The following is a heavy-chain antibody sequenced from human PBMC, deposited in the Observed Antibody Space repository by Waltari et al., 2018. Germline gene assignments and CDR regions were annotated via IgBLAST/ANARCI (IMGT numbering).Heavy chain of an antibody. CDR1: GGSISSYY. CDR2: IYCSGST. J-gene: IGHJ5*02. CDR3: ARVRGNGIAAAGTNWFDP. V-gene: IGHV4-59*01. D-gene: IGHD6-13*01. Sequence: QVQLQESGPGLVKPSETLSLTCTVSGGSISSYYWSWIRQPPGKGLEWIGYIYCSGSTNYNPSLKSRVTISVDTSKNQFSLKLSSVTAADTAVYYCARVRGNGIAAAGTNWFDPWGQGTLVTVSS.